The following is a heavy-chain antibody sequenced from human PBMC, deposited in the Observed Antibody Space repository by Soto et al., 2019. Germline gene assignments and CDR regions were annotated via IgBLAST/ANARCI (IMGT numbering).Heavy chain of an antibody. J-gene: IGHJ6*03. V-gene: IGHV3-73*01. CDR2: IRSKGNNYAT. CDR3: SRQASDFWSGKPQYYMDV. D-gene: IGHD3-3*01. CDR1: GFTFSGSA. Sequence: EVQLVESGGGVVQPGGSLKLSCAASGFTFSGSAMHWVRQASGKGLEWVGRIRSKGNNYATVYGASLKGRFTISRDDAKNTAYLQMNSLNNEDTAVYYCSRQASDFWSGKPQYYMDVWGKGTTVTVSS.